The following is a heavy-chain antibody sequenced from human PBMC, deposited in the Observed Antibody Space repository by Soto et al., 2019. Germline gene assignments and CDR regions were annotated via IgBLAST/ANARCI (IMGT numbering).Heavy chain of an antibody. Sequence: ASVKVSCKASGYTFTSYDINWVRQATGQGLEWMGWMNPNSGNTGYAQKFQGKVTMTRNTSISTAYMELSSLRSEDTAVYYCARGPQTYYDYVWGSYNAFDIWGQGTMVTVSS. CDR2: MNPNSGNT. D-gene: IGHD3-16*01. CDR1: GYTFTSYD. J-gene: IGHJ3*02. V-gene: IGHV1-8*01. CDR3: ARGPQTYYDYVWGSYNAFDI.